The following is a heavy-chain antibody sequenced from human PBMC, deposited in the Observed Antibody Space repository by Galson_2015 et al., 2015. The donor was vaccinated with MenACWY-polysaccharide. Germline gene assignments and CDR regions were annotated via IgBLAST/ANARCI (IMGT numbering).Heavy chain of an antibody. CDR3: ARVTTSGSGYYHDY. CDR1: GGSLSSGTYY. V-gene: IGHV4-61*02. D-gene: IGHD3-3*01. Sequence: TLSLTCTVSGGSLSSGTYYWSWIRQPAGKGLEWIGRIHTGGSTNYNPSLQSRVTISLDTSKNQFSLQLYSVTAADTALYYCARVTTSGSGYYHDYWGQGTLVTVSS. CDR2: IHTGGST. J-gene: IGHJ4*02.